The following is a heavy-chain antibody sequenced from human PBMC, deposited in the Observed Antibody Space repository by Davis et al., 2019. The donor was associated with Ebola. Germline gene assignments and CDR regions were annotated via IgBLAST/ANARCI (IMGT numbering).Heavy chain of an antibody. CDR1: GYTLTELS. J-gene: IGHJ4*02. Sequence: ASVKVSCKVSGYTLTELSMHWVRQAPGKGLEWMGGFDPEYGETIYAQKFQGRVTMTRNSSINTAYMELSSLRSEDTAVYFCARDSSGVVGANDFDYWGQGTLVTVSS. CDR3: ARDSSGVVGANDFDY. CDR2: FDPEYGET. V-gene: IGHV1-24*01. D-gene: IGHD1-26*01.